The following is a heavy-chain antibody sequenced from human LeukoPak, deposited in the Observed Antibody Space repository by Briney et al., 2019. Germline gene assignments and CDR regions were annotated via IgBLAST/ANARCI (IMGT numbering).Heavy chain of an antibody. CDR3: ARVIAAPGWFDP. J-gene: IGHJ5*02. CDR1: GGSISSYY. CDR2: IYYSGST. Sequence: SETLSLTCTVSGGSISSYYWSWIRQPPGKGLEWIGYIYYSGSTNYNPSLKSRVTISVDTSKNQFSLKLSSVTAADTAVYYCARVIAAPGWFDPWGQGTLVTVSS. D-gene: IGHD6-13*01. V-gene: IGHV4-59*01.